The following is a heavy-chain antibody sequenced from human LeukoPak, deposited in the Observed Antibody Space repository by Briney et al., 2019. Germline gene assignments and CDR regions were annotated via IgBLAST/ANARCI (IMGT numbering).Heavy chain of an antibody. V-gene: IGHV4-39*01. J-gene: IGHJ6*03. CDR3: ARQGTSGWDYYYYMDV. Sequence: SETLYLTCTVSGGSISSSSYYWGWIRQPPGKGLEWIGSIYYSGSTYYNPSLKSRVTISVDTSKNQFSLKLSSVTAADTAVYYCARQGTSGWDYYYYMDVWGKGTTVTISS. CDR2: IYYSGST. CDR1: GGSISSSSYY. D-gene: IGHD6-19*01.